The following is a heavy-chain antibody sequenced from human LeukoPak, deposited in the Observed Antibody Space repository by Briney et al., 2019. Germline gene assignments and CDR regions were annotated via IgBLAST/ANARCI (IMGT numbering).Heavy chain of an antibody. CDR1: GFTLSSYE. V-gene: IGHV3-48*03. Sequence: GGSLRLSCAASGFTLSSYEKNWVRPAPGEGVEWISYISIDGDTIYYADSVKGRFTISRDNAKNSLYLQMNSLRAEDTAVYYCAKPSGSGVDYWGRGTRVTVSS. D-gene: IGHD1-26*01. CDR3: AKPSGSGVDY. J-gene: IGHJ4*02. CDR2: ISIDGDTI.